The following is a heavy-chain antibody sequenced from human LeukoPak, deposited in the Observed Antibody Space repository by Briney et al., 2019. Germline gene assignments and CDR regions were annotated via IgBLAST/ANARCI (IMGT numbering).Heavy chain of an antibody. CDR3: ARTYCSSTSCGGMDD. CDR1: GYSFTSYW. CDR2: IYPGDSDT. Sequence: GESLKISCKGSGYSFTSYWIGWVRQMPGKGLEWMGIIYPGDSDTRYSPSFQGQVTISADKSSSTAYLQWSSLKASDTAMYYCARTYCSSTSCGGMDDWGKGTPVTVSS. D-gene: IGHD2-2*01. J-gene: IGHJ6*04. V-gene: IGHV5-51*01.